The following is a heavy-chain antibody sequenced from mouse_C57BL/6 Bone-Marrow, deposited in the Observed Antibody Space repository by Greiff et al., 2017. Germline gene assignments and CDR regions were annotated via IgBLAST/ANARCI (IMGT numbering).Heavy chain of an antibody. Sequence: VQVVESGPGLVQPSQSLSITCTVSGFSLTSYGVHWVRQSPGKGLEWLGVIWSGGSTDYNAAFISRLSISKDNSKSQVFFKMNSLQADDTAIYYCASSFYYYGSSPFAYWGQGTLVTVSA. CDR1: GFSLTSYG. CDR2: IWSGGST. CDR3: ASSFYYYGSSPFAY. J-gene: IGHJ3*01. D-gene: IGHD1-1*01. V-gene: IGHV2-2*01.